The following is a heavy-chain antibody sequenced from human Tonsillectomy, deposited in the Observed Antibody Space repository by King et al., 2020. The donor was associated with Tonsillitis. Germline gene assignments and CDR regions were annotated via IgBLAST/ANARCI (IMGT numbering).Heavy chain of an antibody. CDR2: VSYDGNNK. D-gene: IGHD1-26*01. J-gene: IGHJ6*02. CDR1: GFTFNSYS. Sequence: VQLVESGGGVVQPGRSLRLSCAASGFTFNSYSMHWVRQAPGKGLEWVAVVSYDGNNKYYADSVKGRFTISRDNSKNTLYLQMNSLRAEDAAVYYCAGGVEVYYGMHVWGQGTTVTLSS. V-gene: IGHV3-30*04. CDR3: AGGVEVYYGMHV.